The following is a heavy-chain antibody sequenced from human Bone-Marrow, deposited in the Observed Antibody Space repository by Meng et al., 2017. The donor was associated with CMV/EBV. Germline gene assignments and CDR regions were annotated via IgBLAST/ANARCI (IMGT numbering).Heavy chain of an antibody. D-gene: IGHD6-13*01. CDR1: GGTFSSYA. CDR2: IIPIFGTA. V-gene: IGHV1-69*05. Sequence: SVKVSCKASGGTFSSYAISWVRQAPGQGLEWMGGIIPIFGTANYAQKFQGRVTITTDESTRTAYMELSSLRSEDTAVYYCARETGAAGLLDPWGQGTLVTVSS. J-gene: IGHJ5*02. CDR3: ARETGAAGLLDP.